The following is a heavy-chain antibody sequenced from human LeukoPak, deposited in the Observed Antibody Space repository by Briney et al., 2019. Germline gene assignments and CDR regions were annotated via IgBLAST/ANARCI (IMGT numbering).Heavy chain of an antibody. Sequence: SETLSLTCAVYGGSFSAYYWSWIRQSPGKGLQWIAEVNHRGDTNYNPSVKGRVTIPVDTSKNQFSLKVTSLTAADTAVYYCARGPTISGTGYFDYWDQGTLVTVSS. CDR1: GGSFSAYY. CDR2: VNHRGDT. D-gene: IGHD1-7*01. J-gene: IGHJ4*03. V-gene: IGHV4-34*01. CDR3: ARGPTISGTGYFDY.